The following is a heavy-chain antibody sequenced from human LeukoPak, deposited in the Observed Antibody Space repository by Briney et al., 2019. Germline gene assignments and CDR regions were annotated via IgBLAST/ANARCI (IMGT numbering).Heavy chain of an antibody. CDR2: IKQDGSEK. V-gene: IGHV3-7*04. CDR3: ATEPREFSY. D-gene: IGHD3-10*01. Sequence: GGSLRLSCAASGFTFSNYWMSWVRQAPGKGLEWVANIKQDGSEKYYVDSVKGRFTISRDNAKNSLYLQMNSLRAEDTAVYYCATEPREFSYWGQGTLVTVSS. J-gene: IGHJ4*02. CDR1: GFTFSNYW.